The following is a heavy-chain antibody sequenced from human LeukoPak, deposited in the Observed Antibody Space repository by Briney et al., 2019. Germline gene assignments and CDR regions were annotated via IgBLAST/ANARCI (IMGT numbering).Heavy chain of an antibody. J-gene: IGHJ4*02. CDR1: GFTFSSYA. CDR2: ISYDGSNK. D-gene: IGHD3-10*01. CDR3: ARDPMVRGVWVYYFDY. Sequence: GSLRLSCAASGFTFSSYAMHWVRQAPGKGLEWVAVISYDGSNKYYADSVKGRFTISRDNSKNTLYLQMNSLRAEDTAVYYCARDPMVRGVWVYYFDYWGQGTLVTVSS. V-gene: IGHV3-30-3*01.